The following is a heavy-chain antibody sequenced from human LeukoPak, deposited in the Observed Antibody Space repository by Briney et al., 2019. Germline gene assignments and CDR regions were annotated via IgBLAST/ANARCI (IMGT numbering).Heavy chain of an antibody. J-gene: IGHJ4*02. Sequence: GGSLRLCCAASGFTFSSYAMHWVRQAPGKGLEWVAVISYDGSNKYYADSVKGRFTISRDNSKNTLYLQMNSLRAEDTAVYYCARDTYYDILTGYYNYFDYWGQGTLVTVSS. CDR2: ISYDGSNK. CDR1: GFTFSSYA. CDR3: ARDTYYDILTGYYNYFDY. D-gene: IGHD3-9*01. V-gene: IGHV3-30-3*01.